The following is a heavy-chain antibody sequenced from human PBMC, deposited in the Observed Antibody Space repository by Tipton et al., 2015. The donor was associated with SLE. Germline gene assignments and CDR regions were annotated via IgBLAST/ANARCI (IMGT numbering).Heavy chain of an antibody. CDR2: ISAYNGNT. CDR3: ARGGLGWVPDYMDV. J-gene: IGHJ6*03. CDR1: GYTFINYG. Sequence: QSGPEVKKPGASVKVSCKASGYTFINYGISWVRQAPGQGLEWMGWISAYNGNTNYAQKFQGRVTMTTDTSTSTAYMELRSLRSDDAAVYYCARGGLGWVPDYMDVWGKGTSVTVSS. V-gene: IGHV1-18*01. D-gene: IGHD3/OR15-3a*01.